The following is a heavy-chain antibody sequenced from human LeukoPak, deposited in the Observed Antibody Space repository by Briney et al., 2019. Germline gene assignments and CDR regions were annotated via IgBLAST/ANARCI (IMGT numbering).Heavy chain of an antibody. D-gene: IGHD3-3*01. J-gene: IGHJ4*02. CDR3: AGALEWLKIDY. CDR1: GLTVSSNY. CDR2: IYSGGTT. Sequence: QTGGSLRLSCAASGLTVSSNYMSWVRQAPGKGLEWVSVIYSGGTTYYADSVKGRFTISRDNSKNTLYFEMNSLRVEDTAVYYCAGALEWLKIDYWGQGTLVTVSS. V-gene: IGHV3-53*01.